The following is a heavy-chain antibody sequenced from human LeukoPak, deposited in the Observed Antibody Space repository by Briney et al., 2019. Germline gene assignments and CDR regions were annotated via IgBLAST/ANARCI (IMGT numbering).Heavy chain of an antibody. CDR3: TRMVWRSRPFDY. CDR1: GFTFDDYA. D-gene: IGHD2-2*01. Sequence: PGGSLRLSCAASGFTFDDYAMHWVRQAPGKGLEWVSGISWNSGSIGYADSVKGRFTISRDNAKNSVYVQMNSLRAEDTAVYYCTRMVWRSRPFDYWGQGTLVTVSS. CDR2: ISWNSGSI. V-gene: IGHV3-9*01. J-gene: IGHJ4*02.